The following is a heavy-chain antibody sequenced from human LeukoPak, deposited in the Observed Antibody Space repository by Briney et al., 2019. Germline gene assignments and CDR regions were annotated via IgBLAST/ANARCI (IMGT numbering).Heavy chain of an antibody. V-gene: IGHV3-11*01. CDR2: ISSSGSTI. D-gene: IGHD3-3*01. Sequence: GGSLRLSCAASGFTFSDYYMSWLRQAPGKGLEWVSYISSSGSTIYYADSVKGRFTISRDNSKNTLYLQMNSLRAEDTAVYYCAKRITIFGVAPPADYWGQGTLVTVSS. CDR1: GFTFSDYY. CDR3: AKRITIFGVAPPADY. J-gene: IGHJ4*02.